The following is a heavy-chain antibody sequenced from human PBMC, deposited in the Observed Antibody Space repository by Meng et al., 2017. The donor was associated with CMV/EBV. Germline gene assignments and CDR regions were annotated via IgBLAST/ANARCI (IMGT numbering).Heavy chain of an antibody. Sequence: TFSSYAISWVRQAPGQGLEWMGGIIPIFGIANYAQKFQGRVTITTDESTSTAYMELSSLRSEDTAVYYCARGGGTIFGVVTNNWFDPWGQGTLVTVSS. V-gene: IGHV1-69*05. D-gene: IGHD3-3*01. J-gene: IGHJ5*02. CDR2: IIPIFGIA. CDR3: ARGGGTIFGVVTNNWFDP. CDR1: TFSSYA.